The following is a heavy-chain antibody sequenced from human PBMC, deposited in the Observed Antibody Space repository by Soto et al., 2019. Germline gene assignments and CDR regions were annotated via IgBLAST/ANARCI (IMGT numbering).Heavy chain of an antibody. D-gene: IGHD2-21*01. CDR2: IYHSGST. Sequence: QVQLQESGPGLVKPSQTLSLTCTVSGDSISRGGYYWNWLRQHPRKGLEWIGYIYHSGSTIYNPTLKSRVTISVDTSKNLLSVELSNVTAADTAVYYCARDGAGAYGLGGFDPWGQGILVTVSS. V-gene: IGHV4-31*03. J-gene: IGHJ5*02. CDR1: GDSISRGGYY. CDR3: ARDGAGAYGLGGFDP.